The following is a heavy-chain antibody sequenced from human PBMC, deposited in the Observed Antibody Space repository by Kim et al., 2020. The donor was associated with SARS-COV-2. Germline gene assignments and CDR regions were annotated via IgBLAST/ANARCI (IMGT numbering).Heavy chain of an antibody. CDR3: ARHLQITSVTFYWYFDL. CDR2: IFGGGSGT. J-gene: IGHJ2*01. D-gene: IGHD2-2*01. CDR1: RFTFSNFA. V-gene: IGHV3-23*01. Sequence: GGSLRLSCAASRFTFSNFAMSWVRQAPGKGLEWVSGIFGGGSGTYYADSVKGRFTISRDNSRNSLYLQMNNLRAEDTAVYYCARHLQITSVTFYWYFDLWGRGTLVTVSS.